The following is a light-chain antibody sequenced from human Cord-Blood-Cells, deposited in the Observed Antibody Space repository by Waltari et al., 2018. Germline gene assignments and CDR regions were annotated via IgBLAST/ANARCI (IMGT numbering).Light chain of an antibody. J-gene: IGKJ4*01. CDR1: QSVLYSSNNKKY. Sequence: DIVMTQSPDSLAVWLGGRAPINFKSCQSVLYSSNNKKYLDCYQQNPGQPPKLLTYWASTWESGVPDRLSGRGSGTNFTLTISSMQVEDVAVYYCQQYHSTPLTFGGGTKVAIK. CDR2: WAS. CDR3: QQYHSTPLT. V-gene: IGKV4-1*01.